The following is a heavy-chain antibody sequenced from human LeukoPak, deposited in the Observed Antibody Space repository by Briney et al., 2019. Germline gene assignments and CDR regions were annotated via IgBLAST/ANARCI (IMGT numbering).Heavy chain of an antibody. V-gene: IGHV3-30*02. J-gene: IGHJ4*02. CDR3: AKDRSFVDTVMADY. D-gene: IGHD5-18*01. Sequence: PGGSLRLSCAASGFTFSSYGMHWVRQAPGKGLEWLAFIRFDGTNEYYADSVKGRFTISRDNSKNTLYLQMNSLRTDDTAVYYCAKDRSFVDTVMADYWGQGTLVTVSS. CDR2: IRFDGTNE. CDR1: GFTFSSYG.